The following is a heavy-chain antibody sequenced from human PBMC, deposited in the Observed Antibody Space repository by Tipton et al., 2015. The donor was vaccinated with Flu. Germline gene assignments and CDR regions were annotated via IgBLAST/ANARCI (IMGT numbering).Heavy chain of an antibody. CDR2: IYYSGST. J-gene: IGHJ4*02. CDR1: GGSISSYY. CDR3: ARLLVAARPHFDY. D-gene: IGHD6-6*01. V-gene: IGHV4-59*08. Sequence: LRLSCTVSGGSISSYYWSWIRQLPGKGLEWIGYIYYSGSTNYNPSLKSRVTISVDTSKNQFSLKLSSVTAADTAVYYCARLLVAARPHFDYWGQGTLVTVSS.